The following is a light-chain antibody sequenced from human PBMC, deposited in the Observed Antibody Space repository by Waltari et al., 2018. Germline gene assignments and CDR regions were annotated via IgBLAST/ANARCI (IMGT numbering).Light chain of an antibody. J-gene: IGKJ1*01. CDR2: WAS. CDR3: QQYYSTPQT. V-gene: IGKV4-1*01. CDR1: ASVLYNSNNKNY. Sequence: IVMTQSPDSLTVSLGERATINCKASASVLYNSNNKNYLAWYQQKPRQPPKLLIYWASTRESGVPDRFSGSGSGTDFTLTISSLQAEDVAVYYCQQYYSTPQTFGQGTKVEIK.